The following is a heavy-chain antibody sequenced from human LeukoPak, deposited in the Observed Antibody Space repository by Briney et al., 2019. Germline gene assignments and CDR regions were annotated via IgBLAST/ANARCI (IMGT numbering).Heavy chain of an antibody. CDR1: GYTFTSYD. CDR2: MNPNSGNT. J-gene: IGHJ4*02. CDR3: ARGVYDILTGYYFDY. V-gene: IGHV1-8*01. Sequence: ASVKVSCKASGYTFTSYDINWVRQATGQGLEWMGWMNPNSGNTGYAQKFQGRVTMTRNTSISTAYMELSSLRSEDTAVCYCARGVYDILTGYYFDYWGQGTLVTVSS. D-gene: IGHD3-9*01.